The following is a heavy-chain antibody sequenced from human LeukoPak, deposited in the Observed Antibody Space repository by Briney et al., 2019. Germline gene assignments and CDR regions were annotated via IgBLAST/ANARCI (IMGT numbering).Heavy chain of an antibody. J-gene: IGHJ4*02. D-gene: IGHD1-20*01. CDR1: GGSISSNY. Sequence: PSETLSLTCSVSGGSISSNYWSWIRQPPGKGLEWIGYIYYSGSTNYNPSLKSRVTISVDTSKNQFSLKLNSMTPADTAVYYCTRGPDNWNSFFDYWGQGTLVTVSS. CDR2: IYYSGST. V-gene: IGHV4-59*01. CDR3: TRGPDNWNSFFDY.